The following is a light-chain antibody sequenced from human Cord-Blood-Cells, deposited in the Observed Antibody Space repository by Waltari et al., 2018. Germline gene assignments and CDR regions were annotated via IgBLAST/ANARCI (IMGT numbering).Light chain of an antibody. CDR2: GKN. V-gene: IGLV3-19*01. Sequence: SSELTQDPAVSVALGQTVRITCQGDSLRSSYASWYQQKPGQAPVLVIYGKNNRPSGIPDRFSGSSSGNTASLTITGAQAEDEADYYCNSRDSSGKRFGGGTKLTVL. J-gene: IGLJ2*01. CDR3: NSRDSSGKR. CDR1: SLRSSY.